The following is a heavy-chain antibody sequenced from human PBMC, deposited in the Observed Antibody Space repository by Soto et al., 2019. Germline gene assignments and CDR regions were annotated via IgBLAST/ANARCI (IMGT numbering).Heavy chain of an antibody. J-gene: IGHJ4*02. V-gene: IGHV4-59*08. Sequence: QVQLQESGPGLVKPSETLSLTCTVSGGSIRSYYWSWIRQPPGKGLEWIGYIYYSGSTNYNPSLKSRVTISVDTSKNQFSLKLCSVTAADTAVYYCARRYGSAFDYWGQGTLVTVSS. CDR2: IYYSGST. D-gene: IGHD1-26*01. CDR3: ARRYGSAFDY. CDR1: GGSIRSYY.